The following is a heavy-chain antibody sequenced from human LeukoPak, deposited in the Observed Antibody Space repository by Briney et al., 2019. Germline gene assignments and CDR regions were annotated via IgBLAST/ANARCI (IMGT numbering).Heavy chain of an antibody. Sequence: GGSLRLSCAASGFSVNDYYMIWVRQAPGKGLEWVSYISSRDNIIYYPDSVKGRFTISLDNAKNSLHPHLNSLSTEDTAVYYCAREQWFRWEYWGQGVLVTVSA. CDR3: AREQWFRWEY. CDR1: GFSVNDYY. V-gene: IGHV3-11*01. J-gene: IGHJ4*02. D-gene: IGHD3-22*01. CDR2: ISSRDNII.